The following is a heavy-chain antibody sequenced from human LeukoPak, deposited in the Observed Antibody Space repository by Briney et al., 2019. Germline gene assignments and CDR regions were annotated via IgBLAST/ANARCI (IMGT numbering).Heavy chain of an antibody. CDR1: GYTLTDLS. J-gene: IGHJ3*01. Sequence: ASVKVSCEVSGYTLTDLSIHWVRQAPGKGLEWMGGFDPENSETIYAQRFQGRVTMTEDTSSDTAYMFLTSLRSEDTALYYCATLNYGDLRGGGFEVWGQGTMVSVSS. CDR2: FDPENSET. D-gene: IGHD4-17*01. CDR3: ATLNYGDLRGGGFEV. V-gene: IGHV1-24*01.